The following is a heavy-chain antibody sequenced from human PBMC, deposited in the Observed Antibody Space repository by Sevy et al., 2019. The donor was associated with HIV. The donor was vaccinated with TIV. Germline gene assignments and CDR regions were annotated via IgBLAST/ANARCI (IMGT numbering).Heavy chain of an antibody. CDR2: MNPNSGDT. CDR3: ARAIGTTVVTPVDY. J-gene: IGHJ4*02. Sequence: ASVKVSCKASGYTFTRYEINWVRQATGQGLEWMGWMNPNSGDTGSVQKFQGRVTMTRNTSISTAYMELRSLRSDDTAVYYCARAIGTTVVTPVDYWGPGTLVTVSS. V-gene: IGHV1-8*01. D-gene: IGHD3-10*01. CDR1: GYTFTRYE.